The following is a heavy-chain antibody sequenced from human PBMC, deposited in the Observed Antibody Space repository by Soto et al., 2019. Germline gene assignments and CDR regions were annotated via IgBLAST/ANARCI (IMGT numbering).Heavy chain of an antibody. CDR3: ARGGGYDDAFDI. CDR1: GASISSGDYY. V-gene: IGHV4-30-4*01. J-gene: IGHJ3*02. Sequence: PSETLSLTCTVSGASISSGDYYWSWIRQPPGKGLEWLGYIYYFGSTYYNPSLKSRVTISVDTSNNQFSLKLSSVTAADTAVYYCARGGGYDDAFDIWGQGTLVTVSS. D-gene: IGHD6-19*01. CDR2: IYYFGST.